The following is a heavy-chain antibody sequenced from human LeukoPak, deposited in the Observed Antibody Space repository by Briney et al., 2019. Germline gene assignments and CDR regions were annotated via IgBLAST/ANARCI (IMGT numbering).Heavy chain of an antibody. CDR2: IDWDDDK. V-gene: IGHV2-70*04. CDR3: ARIAEGTRVDY. CDR1: GLSLTTSGMR. J-gene: IGHJ4*02. Sequence: SGPALVKPTQTLTLTCTFSGLSLTTSGMRVSWIRQPPGKALEWLARIDWDDDKFYRTSLKTRLTISKDTSKNQVALIITNMEPVDTATYYCARIAEGTRVDYWGQGILVTVSS. D-gene: IGHD1-14*01.